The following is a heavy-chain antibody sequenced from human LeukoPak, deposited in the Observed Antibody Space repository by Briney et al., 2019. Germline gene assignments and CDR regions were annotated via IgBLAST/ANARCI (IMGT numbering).Heavy chain of an antibody. CDR1: GGSFSGYY. V-gene: IGHV4-34*01. CDR3: ARMYPTLDY. D-gene: IGHD2-8*01. CDR2: ISHSGST. Sequence: PSETLSLTCAVYGGSFSGYYWSWIRQPPGKGLEWIGEISHSGSTNYNPSLKSRVTISVDTSKNQFSLKLRSVTAADTAVYYCARMYPTLDYWGQGTLVTVSS. J-gene: IGHJ4*02.